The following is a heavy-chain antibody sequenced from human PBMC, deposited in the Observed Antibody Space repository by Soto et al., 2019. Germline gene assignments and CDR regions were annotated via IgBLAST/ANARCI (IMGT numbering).Heavy chain of an antibody. Sequence: GASVKVSCKASGYTFARFAVHWVRQAPGQSLEWMGWINADNGQTKYSQNFQGRITMTRDKSANTVYLEVHSLRSQDTAVYFCARKQAGYFSGIDYWGQGTLVTVSS. D-gene: IGHD2-15*01. J-gene: IGHJ4*02. CDR3: ARKQAGYFSGIDY. V-gene: IGHV1-3*01. CDR1: GYTFARFA. CDR2: INADNGQT.